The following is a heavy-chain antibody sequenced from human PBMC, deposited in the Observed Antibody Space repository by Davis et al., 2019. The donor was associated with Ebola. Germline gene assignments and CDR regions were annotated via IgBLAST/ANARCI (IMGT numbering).Heavy chain of an antibody. CDR3: ARDPSPLVWFDP. J-gene: IGHJ5*02. CDR1: GGSISSYY. V-gene: IGHV4-59*01. D-gene: IGHD2-21*01. Sequence: PSETLSLTCTVSGGSISSYYWNWIRQSPGKGLEWIGYIYYSGRTNYSPSLRIRVTISLDTPNNRFSLKLTSVTAAATAVYYCARDPSPLVWFDPWGQGALVTVSS. CDR2: IYYSGRT.